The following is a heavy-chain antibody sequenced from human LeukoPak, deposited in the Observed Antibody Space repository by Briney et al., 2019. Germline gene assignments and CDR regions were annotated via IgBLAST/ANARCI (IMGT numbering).Heavy chain of an antibody. Sequence: GESLKISCKDSGHSFTSYWIGWVRQMPGKGLEWMGIIYPGDSETRYSPSFEGQVTISADKSISTAYLQWSSLKASDTAMYYCARPPSGDPWYFDYWGQGTLVTVSS. J-gene: IGHJ4*02. CDR1: GHSFTSYW. CDR2: IYPGDSET. CDR3: ARPPSGDPWYFDY. V-gene: IGHV5-51*01. D-gene: IGHD4-17*01.